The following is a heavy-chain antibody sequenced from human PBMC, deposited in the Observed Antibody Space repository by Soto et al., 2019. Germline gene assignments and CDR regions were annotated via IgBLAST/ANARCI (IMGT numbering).Heavy chain of an antibody. J-gene: IGHJ5*02. CDR3: VRDGTKTLGDWFDP. D-gene: IGHD1-1*01. V-gene: IGHV4-4*07. Sequence: SETLSLTCTVSGASISGFYWSWIRKSAGKGLEWIGRIYATGTTDYNPSLKSRVMMSVDTSKKQFSLKLRSVTAEDTAVYYCVRDGTKTLGDWFDPWGQGISVTVSS. CDR1: GASISGFY. CDR2: IYATGTT.